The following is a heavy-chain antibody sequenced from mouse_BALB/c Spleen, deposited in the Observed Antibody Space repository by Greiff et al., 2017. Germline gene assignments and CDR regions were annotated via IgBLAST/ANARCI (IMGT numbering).Heavy chain of an antibody. CDR3: ARSGYYGSPAWFAY. CDR1: GFTFSSFG. J-gene: IGHJ3*01. V-gene: IGHV5-17*02. CDR2: ISSGSSTI. D-gene: IGHD1-1*01. Sequence: DVQLVESGGGLVQPGGSRKLSCAASGFTFSSFGMHWVRQAPEKGLEWVAYISSGSSTIYYADTVKGRFTISRDNPKNTLFLQMTSLRSEDTAMYYCARSGYYGSPAWFAYWGQGTLVTVSA.